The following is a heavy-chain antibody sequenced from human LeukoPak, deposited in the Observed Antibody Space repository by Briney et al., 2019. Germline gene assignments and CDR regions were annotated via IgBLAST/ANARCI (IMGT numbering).Heavy chain of an antibody. Sequence: SETLSLTCTVSSGSISSYYWGWVRQPPGKGLEWIGRIYTTGTTQYNPSLKSRVTMSIDTSPNQFSLNLRSVTAADTAVYYCGRQGYTASHYFLDYWSQGTLVAVS. V-gene: IGHV4-4*07. CDR3: GRQGYTASHYFLDY. D-gene: IGHD2-2*02. CDR1: SGSISSYY. J-gene: IGHJ4*02. CDR2: IYTTGTT.